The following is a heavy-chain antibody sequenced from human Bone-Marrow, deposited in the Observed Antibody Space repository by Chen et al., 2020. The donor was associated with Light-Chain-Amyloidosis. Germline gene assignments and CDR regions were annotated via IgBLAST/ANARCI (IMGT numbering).Heavy chain of an antibody. CDR1: GFTFSSSW. J-gene: IGHJ6*03. Sequence: EVQLVESGGGLVQPGGSLRLACAAAGFTFSSSWMGWVRQPPGKGLEWVANIKQDGSEKYYVDSVKGRFTISRDNAKNSLYLQVNSLRAEDTAVYYCAREGRYITMVRGVIRYYYYMDVWGKGTTVTVSS. D-gene: IGHD3-10*01. CDR3: AREGRYITMVRGVIRYYYYMDV. V-gene: IGHV3-7*01. CDR2: IKQDGSEK.